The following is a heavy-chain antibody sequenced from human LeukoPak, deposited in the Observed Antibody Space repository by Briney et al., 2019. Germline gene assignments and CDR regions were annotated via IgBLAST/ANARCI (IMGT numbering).Heavy chain of an antibody. Sequence: SETLSLTCTVSGGSISSYYWSWIRQPPGKGLEWIGYIYYSGSTNYNPSLKSRVTISVDTSKNQFSLKLNSVTAADTAVYYCARRLCSSLTCNIGPSGNWLDPWGQGTLVTVSS. CDR1: GGSISSYY. CDR2: IYYSGST. D-gene: IGHD2-2*02. CDR3: ARRLCSSLTCNIGPSGNWLDP. J-gene: IGHJ5*02. V-gene: IGHV4-59*08.